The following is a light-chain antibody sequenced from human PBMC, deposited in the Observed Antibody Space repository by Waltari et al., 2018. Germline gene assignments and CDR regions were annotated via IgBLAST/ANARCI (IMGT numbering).Light chain of an antibody. Sequence: EIVMTQSPVTLSVSPGERPTLSFRASQSVASRLAWYKQTPGQAPSLLIYSASTRATGVPDRFSGSGSGTEFTLTISSLQSEDFGIYYCQHYGDWPPQWTFGQGTKVEIK. CDR1: QSVASR. J-gene: IGKJ1*01. V-gene: IGKV3-15*01. CDR3: QHYGDWPPQWT. CDR2: SAS.